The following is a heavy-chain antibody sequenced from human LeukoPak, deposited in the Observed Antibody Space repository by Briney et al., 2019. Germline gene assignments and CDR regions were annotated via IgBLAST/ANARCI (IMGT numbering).Heavy chain of an antibody. V-gene: IGHV1-8*01. CDR1: GYTFTSYD. J-gene: IGHJ6*03. D-gene: IGHD4-23*01. CDR3: ARARRTVVTPNYYYYYMDV. CDR2: MNPNSGNT. Sequence: ASVKVSRKASGYTFTSYDINWVRQATRQGLEWMGWMNPNSGNTGYPQKFQGRVTMTRNTSISTAYMELSSLRSEDTAVYYCARARRTVVTPNYYYYYMDVWGKGTTVTVSS.